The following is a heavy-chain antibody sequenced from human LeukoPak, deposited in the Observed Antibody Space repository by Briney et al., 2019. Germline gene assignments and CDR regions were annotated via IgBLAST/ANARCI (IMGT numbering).Heavy chain of an antibody. V-gene: IGHV1-8*01. Sequence: ASVKVSCKASGYTFTSYDINWVRQATGQGLEWMGWMNPNSGNTGYAQKFQGRVTMTRNTSISTAYMELSSLRSEDTAVYYCARALRNYGKYYYYYYYMDVWGKGTTVTISS. CDR3: ARALRNYGKYYYYYYYMDV. CDR2: MNPNSGNT. D-gene: IGHD4-17*01. J-gene: IGHJ6*03. CDR1: GYTFTSYD.